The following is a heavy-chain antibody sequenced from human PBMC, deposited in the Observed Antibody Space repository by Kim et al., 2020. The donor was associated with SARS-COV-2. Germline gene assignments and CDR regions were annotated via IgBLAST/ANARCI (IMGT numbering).Heavy chain of an antibody. J-gene: IGHJ4*02. CDR2: ISASNGDT. CDR3: GRGISGTDDKLWVAVGPRDVPDS. CDR1: GYTFSNYD. V-gene: IGHV1-18*01. Sequence: ASVKVSCKTSGYTFSNYDITWVRQGPGQGLEWMGWISASNGDTNYAQKFQGRVTLTTDTTTTTAYMDLRNLGYDDTAVYYCGRGISGTDDKLWVAVGPRDVPDSWGQGTLVTVSS. D-gene: IGHD3-10*01.